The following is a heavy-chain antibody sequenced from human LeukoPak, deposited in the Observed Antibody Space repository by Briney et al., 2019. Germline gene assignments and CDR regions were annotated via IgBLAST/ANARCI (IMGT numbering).Heavy chain of an antibody. CDR1: RFTFSSYG. J-gene: IGHJ4*02. D-gene: IGHD5-24*01. Sequence: PGGSLRLSCAASRFTFSSYGMHWVRQAPGKGLEWVAFIRYDGSNKYYADSVKGRFTISRDNSKNTLYLQMNSLRAEDTAVYYCAKEGDGYNPDLDYWGQGTLVTVSS. V-gene: IGHV3-30*02. CDR2: IRYDGSNK. CDR3: AKEGDGYNPDLDY.